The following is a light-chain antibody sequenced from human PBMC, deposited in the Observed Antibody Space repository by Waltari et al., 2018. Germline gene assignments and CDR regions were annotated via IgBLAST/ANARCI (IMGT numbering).Light chain of an antibody. CDR2: GSS. CDR1: GSNIGAGYD. V-gene: IGLV1-40*01. J-gene: IGLJ3*02. CDR3: QSYDTSLSVV. Sequence: QSVLTQPPSVSGAPGQRFTISCTGSGSNIGAGYDVHWYQQLPRAAPKPLIYGSSTRPLWVPDRFFGSTSGTSASLAITGLQAEDEADYYCQSYDTSLSVVFGGGTKLTVL.